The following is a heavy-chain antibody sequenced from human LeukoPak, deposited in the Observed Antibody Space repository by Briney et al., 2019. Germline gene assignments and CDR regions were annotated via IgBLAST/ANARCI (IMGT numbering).Heavy chain of an antibody. CDR3: ARRVLRYFDWLPPDNWFDP. J-gene: IGHJ5*02. V-gene: IGHV4-38-2*02. D-gene: IGHD3-9*01. CDR2: IYHSGST. Sequence: SETLSLTCTVSGYSISSGYYWGWIRQPPGKGLEWIGSIYHSGSTYYNPSLKSRVTISVDTSKNQFSLKLSSVTAADTAVYYCARRVLRYFDWLPPDNWFDPWGQGTLVTVSS. CDR1: GYSISSGYY.